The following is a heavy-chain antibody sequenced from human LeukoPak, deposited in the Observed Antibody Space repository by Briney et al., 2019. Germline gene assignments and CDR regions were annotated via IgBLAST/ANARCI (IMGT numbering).Heavy chain of an antibody. D-gene: IGHD3-16*01. V-gene: IGHV3-74*01. CDR1: GFTFSNYW. Sequence: GGSLRLSCAVSGFTFSNYWMHWVRQAPGKGLVWVSRISDDGSNTKYADSVEGRFTISRDNVKNTLYLQMNSLTTEDTAVYYCVRGGKTPDYWGQGTLVTVSS. CDR2: ISDDGSNT. J-gene: IGHJ4*02. CDR3: VRGGKTPDY.